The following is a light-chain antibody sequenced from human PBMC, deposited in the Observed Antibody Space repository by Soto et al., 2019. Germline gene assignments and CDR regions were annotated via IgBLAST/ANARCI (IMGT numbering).Light chain of an antibody. CDR1: SSDVGAYTF. Sequence: QSALTQPASVSGSPGQSITISCTGTSSDVGAYTFVSWYQQHPDKVPKLMIFDVSRRPSGVSDRFSGSKSDNTASLTISGLQAEDEADYYCCSYAGSSLVVFGGGTKLTVL. CDR2: DVS. J-gene: IGLJ3*02. CDR3: CSYAGSSLVV. V-gene: IGLV2-14*03.